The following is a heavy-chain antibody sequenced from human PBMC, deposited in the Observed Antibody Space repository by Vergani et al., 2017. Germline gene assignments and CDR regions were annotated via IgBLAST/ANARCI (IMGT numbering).Heavy chain of an antibody. D-gene: IGHD3-16*01. V-gene: IGHV4-38-2*02. J-gene: IGHJ3*02. CDR3: ARQFWVSQSVGAFET. CDR2: VFHSWSA. CDR1: GYSISRGYY. Sequence: QVQLQESGPGLVKASETLSLTCSVSGYSISRGYYWGWIRQPPGKGLEWIATVFHSWSAYYNPSLMRRVTISVEASKNQFSLRLTTLTAADTAVYYCARQFWVSQSVGAFETWGRGTEVSVSS.